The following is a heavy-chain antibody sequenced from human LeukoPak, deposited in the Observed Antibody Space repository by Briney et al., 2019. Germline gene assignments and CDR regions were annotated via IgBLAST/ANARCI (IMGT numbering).Heavy chain of an antibody. Sequence: GSLRLSCAASGFTFSSYSMNWVRQAPGKGLEWVSYISSSSSTIYYADSVKGRFTISRDNSKNTLYLQMNSLRAEDTAVYYCAKPPGGYCSSTSCYPWGQGTLVTVSS. D-gene: IGHD2-2*01. J-gene: IGHJ5*02. CDR2: ISSSSSTI. CDR3: AKPPGGYCSSTSCYP. CDR1: GFTFSSYS. V-gene: IGHV3-48*01.